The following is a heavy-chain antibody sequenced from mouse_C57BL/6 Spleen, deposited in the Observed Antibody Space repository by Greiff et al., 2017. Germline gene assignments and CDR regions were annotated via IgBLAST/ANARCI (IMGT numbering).Heavy chain of an antibody. Sequence: QVQLQQPGAELVKPGASVKLSCKASGYTFTSYWMQWVKQRPGQGLEWIGEIDPSDSYTNYNQKFKGKATLTVDTSSSTAYMQLSSLTSEDSAVYYCARGMDGGIFAYWGQGTLVTVSA. V-gene: IGHV1-50*01. CDR1: GYTFTSYW. CDR3: ARGMDGGIFAY. J-gene: IGHJ3*01. CDR2: IDPSDSYT. D-gene: IGHD2-3*01.